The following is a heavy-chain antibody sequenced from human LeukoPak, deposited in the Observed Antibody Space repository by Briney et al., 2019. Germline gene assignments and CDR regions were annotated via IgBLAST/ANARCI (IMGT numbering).Heavy chain of an antibody. V-gene: IGHV4-30-2*01. CDR3: ARDPDYYDSSLDAFDI. D-gene: IGHD3-22*01. CDR1: GGSISSGGYY. Sequence: SETLSLTCTVSGGSISSGGYYWSWIRQPPGKGLEWIGYIYHSGSTYYNPSLKSRVTISVDRSKNQFSLKLSSVTAADTAVYYCARDPDYYDSSLDAFDIWGQGTMVTVSS. CDR2: IYHSGST. J-gene: IGHJ3*02.